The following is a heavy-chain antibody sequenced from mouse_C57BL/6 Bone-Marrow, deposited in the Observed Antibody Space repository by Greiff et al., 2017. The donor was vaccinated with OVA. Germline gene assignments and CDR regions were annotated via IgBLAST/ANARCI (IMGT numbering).Heavy chain of an antibody. J-gene: IGHJ4*01. CDR3: ARGVPLAMDY. CDR2: INPNNGGT. D-gene: IGHD6-1*01. Sequence: VQLQQSGPELVKPGASVKMSCKASGYTFTDYNLHWVKPSHGKSLAWIGYINPNNGGTSYNQKFKGQATLTGNTASSTAYMELRSLTSEDSAGYYCARGVPLAMDYWGQGTSVTVSS. V-gene: IGHV1-22*01. CDR1: GYTFTDYN.